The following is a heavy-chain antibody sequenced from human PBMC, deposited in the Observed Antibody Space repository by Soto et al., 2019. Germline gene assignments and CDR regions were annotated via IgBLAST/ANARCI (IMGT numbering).Heavy chain of an antibody. Sequence: GASVKVSCKASGFTFTSYGISWVRQAPGQGLEWMGWISAYNGNTNYAQKLQGRVTMTTDTSPGTAYMELRGLRSDDTALFYCARDLTYGGSSNWFAPWGQGTLVTVSS. V-gene: IGHV1-18*01. CDR1: GFTFTSYG. CDR3: ARDLTYGGSSNWFAP. CDR2: ISAYNGNT. D-gene: IGHD1-26*01. J-gene: IGHJ5*02.